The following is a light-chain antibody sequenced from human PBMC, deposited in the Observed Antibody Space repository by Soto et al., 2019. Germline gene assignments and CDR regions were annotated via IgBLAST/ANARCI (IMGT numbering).Light chain of an antibody. J-gene: IGKJ4*01. CDR2: AAS. V-gene: IGKV1-9*01. Sequence: DIQLTQSPSFLSASVGDRVTITCRASQGISSYLAWYQQKPGKAPKLLIYAASTLPSGVPSRFSGSGSGTEFTLTISRLQPEDFATYCCQRRNSYPVLTFGGGTKVEIK. CDR3: QRRNSYPVLT. CDR1: QGISSY.